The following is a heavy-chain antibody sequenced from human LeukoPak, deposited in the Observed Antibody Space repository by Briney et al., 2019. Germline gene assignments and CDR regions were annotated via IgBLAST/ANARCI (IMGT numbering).Heavy chain of an antibody. Sequence: GGSLRLSCAASGFTFSGFAMSWVRRTPGKGLEWVSGISGSGTTTIYADSVKGRFPISRENSKNTIYLEMNRLRAEDTAIYYCAKMKGHPLPKYYMDVWGQGTTVTVSS. CDR2: ISGSGTTT. J-gene: IGHJ6*01. CDR1: GFTFSGFA. CDR3: AKMKGHPLPKYYMDV. V-gene: IGHV3-23*01. D-gene: IGHD1-26*01.